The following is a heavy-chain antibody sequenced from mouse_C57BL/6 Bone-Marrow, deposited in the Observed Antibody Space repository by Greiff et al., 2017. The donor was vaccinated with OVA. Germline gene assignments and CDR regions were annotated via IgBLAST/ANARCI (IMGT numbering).Heavy chain of an antibody. V-gene: IGHV1-81*01. CDR3: LTVVDWYFDV. CDR2: IYPRSGNT. Sequence: QVQLKQSGAELARPGASVKLSCKASGYTFTSYGISWVKQRTGQGLEWIGEIYPRSGNTYYNEKFKGKATLTADKSSSTAYMELRSLTSEDSAVYFCLTVVDWYFDVWGTGTTVTVSS. CDR1: GYTFTSYG. J-gene: IGHJ1*03. D-gene: IGHD1-1*01.